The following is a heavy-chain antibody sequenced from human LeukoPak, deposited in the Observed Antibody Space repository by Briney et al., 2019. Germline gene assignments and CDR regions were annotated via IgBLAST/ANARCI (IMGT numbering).Heavy chain of an antibody. CDR3: ARDLYDSDIFHDY. J-gene: IGHJ4*02. Sequence: SVKVSCKASGGTFSSYAISWVRQAPGQGLEWMGGIIPIFGTANYAQKFQGRVTITADKSTSTAYMELSSLRSEDTAVYYCARDLYDSDIFHDYWGQGTLVTVSS. CDR2: IIPIFGTA. CDR1: GGTFSSYA. D-gene: IGHD5/OR15-5a*01. V-gene: IGHV1-69*06.